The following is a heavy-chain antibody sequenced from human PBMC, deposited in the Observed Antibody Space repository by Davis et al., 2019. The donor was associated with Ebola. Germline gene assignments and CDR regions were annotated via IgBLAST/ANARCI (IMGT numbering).Heavy chain of an antibody. Sequence: PGGSLRLSCAASGFPFSSYGMHWVRQAPGKELEWVSVIWSDGSNTYYADSVKGRFTISRDNSKNTLYLQMNSLRAEDTAVYYCARDGTGATPPAEYFQHWGQGTLVTVSS. CDR3: ARDGTGATPPAEYFQH. CDR1: GFPFSSYG. CDR2: IWSDGSNT. J-gene: IGHJ1*01. V-gene: IGHV3-33*01. D-gene: IGHD3/OR15-3a*01.